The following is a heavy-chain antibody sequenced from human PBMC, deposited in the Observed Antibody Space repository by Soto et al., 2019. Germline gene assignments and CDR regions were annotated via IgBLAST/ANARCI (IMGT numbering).Heavy chain of an antibody. J-gene: IGHJ3*02. CDR2: IYHSGST. Sequence: SETLSLTCAVSGGSISSSNWWSWVRQPPGKGLEWIGEIYHSGSTNYNPSLKSRVTISVDKSKNQFSLKLSSVTAADTAVYYCATFLGRSSWYDAFDIWGQGTMVTVSS. CDR1: GGSISSSNW. CDR3: ATFLGRSSWYDAFDI. D-gene: IGHD6-13*01. V-gene: IGHV4-4*02.